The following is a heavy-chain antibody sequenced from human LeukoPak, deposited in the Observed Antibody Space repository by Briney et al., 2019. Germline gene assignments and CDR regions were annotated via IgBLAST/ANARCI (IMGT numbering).Heavy chain of an antibody. V-gene: IGHV1-2*02. D-gene: IGHD6-13*01. CDR1: GYTFTSYD. CDR3: AREDKAASDY. Sequence: ASVKVSCKASGYTFTSYDINWVRQATGQGLEWMGWMNPNSGGTNYAQKFQGRVTMTRDTSISTAYMELSRLRSDDTAVYYCAREDKAASDYWGQGTLVTVSS. J-gene: IGHJ4*02. CDR2: MNPNSGGT.